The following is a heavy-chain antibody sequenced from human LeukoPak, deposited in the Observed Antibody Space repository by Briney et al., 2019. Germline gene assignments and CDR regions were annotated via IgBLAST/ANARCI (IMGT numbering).Heavy chain of an antibody. CDR3: ARRRTGWQVFDF. V-gene: IGHV4-59*01. CDR2: IYHSGST. CDR1: GDSISSYY. Sequence: SETLSLTCTVSGDSISSYYWSWLRQPPGKGLEWIGYIYHSGSTDYNPSLKSRVTISVDTSKNQFSLKLSSVTAADTAVYYCARRRTGWQVFDFWGQGTLVTVSS. J-gene: IGHJ4*02. D-gene: IGHD3/OR15-3a*01.